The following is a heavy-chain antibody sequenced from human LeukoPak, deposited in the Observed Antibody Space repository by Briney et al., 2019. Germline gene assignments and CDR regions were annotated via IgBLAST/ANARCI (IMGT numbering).Heavy chain of an antibody. D-gene: IGHD2-2*01. CDR3: ARRPDCSSTSCYPNWFDL. CDR1: GGSISSSSYY. Sequence: SETLSLTCTVSGGSISSSSYYWGWIRQPPGKGLEWIGSIYYSGSTYYNPSLKSRVTISVDTSKNHFSLELSSVTAADTAVYYCARRPDCSSTSCYPNWFDLWGQGTLVTVSP. CDR2: IYYSGST. J-gene: IGHJ5*02. V-gene: IGHV4-39*01.